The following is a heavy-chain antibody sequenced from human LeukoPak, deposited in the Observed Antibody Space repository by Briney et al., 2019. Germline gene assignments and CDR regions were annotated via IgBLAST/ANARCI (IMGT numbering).Heavy chain of an antibody. D-gene: IGHD2-21*02. V-gene: IGHV4-59*01. CDR1: GDSISGYY. CDR2: MFYRGST. Sequence: SETLSLTCTVSGDSISGYYWSWIRQPPGRGLEWIGSMFYRGSTSFNPSLKSRVSFSLDTSKNQFSLKLSSVTAADTAVYHCARYHCTSGDCNHLDKWGRGTLVTVSS. J-gene: IGHJ4*02. CDR3: ARYHCTSGDCNHLDK.